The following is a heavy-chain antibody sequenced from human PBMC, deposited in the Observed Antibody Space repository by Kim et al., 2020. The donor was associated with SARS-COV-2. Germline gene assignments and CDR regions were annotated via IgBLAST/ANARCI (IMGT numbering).Heavy chain of an antibody. CDR1: GGSISSYY. J-gene: IGHJ4*02. D-gene: IGHD6-19*01. CDR2: IYYSGST. V-gene: IGHV4-59*13. CDR3: ARGGHSSGWYGGYYFDY. Sequence: SETLSLTCTVSGGSISSYYWSWIRQPPGKGLEWIGYIYYSGSTNYNPSLKSRVTISVDTSKNQFSLKLSSVTAADTAVYYCARGGHSSGWYGGYYFDYWGQGTLVTVSS.